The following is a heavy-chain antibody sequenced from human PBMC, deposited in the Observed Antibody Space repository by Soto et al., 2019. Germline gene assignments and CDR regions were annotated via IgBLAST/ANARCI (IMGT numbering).Heavy chain of an antibody. CDR1: GFTFSNAW. CDR2: IKSKTDGGPT. V-gene: IGHV3-15*07. J-gene: IGHJ4*02. CDR3: TTSSPYYYDSSGYYKNIDY. Sequence: GGSLRLSCAASGFTFSNAWMNWVRQAPGKGLEWVGRIKSKTDGGPTDYAAPVKGRFTISRDDSKNTLYLQMNSLKTEDTAVYYCTTSSPYYYDSSGYYKNIDYWGQGTLVTVSS. D-gene: IGHD3-22*01.